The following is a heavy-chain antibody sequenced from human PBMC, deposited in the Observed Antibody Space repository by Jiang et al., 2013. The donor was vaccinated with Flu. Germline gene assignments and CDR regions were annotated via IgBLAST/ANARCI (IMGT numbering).Heavy chain of an antibody. D-gene: IGHD1-1*01. Sequence: GTANYAQKFQGRVTITADESTSTVYMELSSLRSEDTAVYYCARDLRGQPNDAETFDIWGQGTMVTVSS. V-gene: IGHV1-69*01. CDR2: GTA. CDR3: ARDLRGQPNDAETFDI. J-gene: IGHJ3*02.